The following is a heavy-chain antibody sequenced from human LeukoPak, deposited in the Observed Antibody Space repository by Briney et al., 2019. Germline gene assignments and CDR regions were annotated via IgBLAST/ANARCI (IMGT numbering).Heavy chain of an antibody. CDR3: AKRGVVIRVFLVGFHKEAYYFDS. Sequence: GGSLRLSCAVSGITLSNYGMSWVRQAPGKGLEWVAGLSGSGGGTNYADSVQGRFTISRDNPKNTLYLQLNSLRAEDTAVYFCAKRGVVIRVFLVGFHKEAYYFDSWGQGALVTVSS. J-gene: IGHJ4*02. CDR1: GITLSNYG. D-gene: IGHD3-10*01. V-gene: IGHV3-23*01. CDR2: LSGSGGGT.